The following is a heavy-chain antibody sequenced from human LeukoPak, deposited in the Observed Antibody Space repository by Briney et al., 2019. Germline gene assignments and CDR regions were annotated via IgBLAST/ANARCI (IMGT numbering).Heavy chain of an antibody. CDR1: GFTLSSYG. CDR3: SQLDCCSTSCYKLLDY. CDR2: IRYDGSNK. Sequence: QPGGSLRLSCAASGFTLSSYGVHSVRQAPGKGLEWVAFIRYDGSNKYYADSVKGRFTISRDNSKNTLYLQMNSLRAEDTAVYYCSQLDCCSTSCYKLLDYSGDGTLVTVSP. J-gene: IGHJ4*01. D-gene: IGHD2-2*02. V-gene: IGHV3-30*02.